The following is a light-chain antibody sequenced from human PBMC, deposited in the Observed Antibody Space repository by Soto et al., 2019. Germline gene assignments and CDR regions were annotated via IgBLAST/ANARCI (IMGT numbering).Light chain of an antibody. CDR1: SCDVGAYNY. V-gene: IGLV2-14*03. CDR3: ASYTSSTTPHYV. J-gene: IGLJ1*01. Sequence: QSALTQPASVSGSPGQSITISCTGTSCDVGAYNYVSWYQQHPDKAPKLMIYDVSSRPSGVSSRFSGSKSGNTASLTISGLQAEDEADYYCASYTSSTTPHYVFGAGTKVTVL. CDR2: DVS.